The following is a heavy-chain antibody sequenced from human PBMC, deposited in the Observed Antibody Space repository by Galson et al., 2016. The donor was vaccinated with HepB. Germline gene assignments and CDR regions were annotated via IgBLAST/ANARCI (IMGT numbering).Heavy chain of an antibody. CDR1: GDTFTTYW. Sequence: QSGAEVKKPGETLKISCQGSGDTFTTYWIGWVRHMPGKGLEWMGIINPSDSDIRYNPSFEGQVTISADKSISTAYLQWTSLKASDTAIYYCARRAYYGAFDAFEGCGQGTVVTVS. V-gene: IGHV5-51*01. CDR3: ARRAYYGAFDAFEG. CDR2: INPSDSDI. D-gene: IGHD4-17*01. J-gene: IGHJ3*01.